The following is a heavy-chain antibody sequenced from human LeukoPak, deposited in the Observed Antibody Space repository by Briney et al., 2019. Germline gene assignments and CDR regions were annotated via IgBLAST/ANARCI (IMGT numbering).Heavy chain of an antibody. CDR1: GYSFTSYW. J-gene: IGHJ4*02. Sequence: GESLKISRKGSGYSFTSYWSTWVRQMPGKGQEWMGRIDPSDSYTNYSPSFQGHVTISADKSISTAYLQWSSLKASDTAIYYCAALKWDTASDFDYWGQGTLVTVSS. CDR3: AALKWDTASDFDY. D-gene: IGHD5-18*01. CDR2: IDPSDSYT. V-gene: IGHV5-10-1*01.